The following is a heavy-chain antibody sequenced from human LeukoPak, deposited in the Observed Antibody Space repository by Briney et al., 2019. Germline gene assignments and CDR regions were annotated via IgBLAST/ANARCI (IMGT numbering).Heavy chain of an antibody. J-gene: IGHJ4*02. CDR2: IRYDGSNK. CDR3: AKLLGRQWLIDY. V-gene: IGHV3-30*02. Sequence: HPGGSLRLSCAASGFTFSSYGMHWVRQAPGKGLEWVAFIRYDGSNKYYADSVKGRFTISRDNSKNTLYLQMNSVRAEDTAVYYCAKLLGRQWLIDYWGQGTLVTVSS. D-gene: IGHD6-19*01. CDR1: GFTFSSYG.